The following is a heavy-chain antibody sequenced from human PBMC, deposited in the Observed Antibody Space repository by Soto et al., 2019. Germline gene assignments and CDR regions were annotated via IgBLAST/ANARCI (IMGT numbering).Heavy chain of an antibody. Sequence: GGSLRLSCVASGFTFDDYAIHWVRQPPGKGLEWVSGLTWNGEVLGYADSVKGRFTISRDNDKNTLYLEMNSLKAEDAAVYYCVKKPVGSTGTNYFDFWGLGTLVTVSS. V-gene: IGHV3-9*01. CDR2: LTWNGEVL. J-gene: IGHJ4*02. CDR1: GFTFDDYA. CDR3: VKKPVGSTGTNYFDF. D-gene: IGHD2-8*01.